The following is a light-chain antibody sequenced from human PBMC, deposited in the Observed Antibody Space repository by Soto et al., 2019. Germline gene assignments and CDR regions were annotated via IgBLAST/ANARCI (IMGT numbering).Light chain of an antibody. V-gene: IGKV1-12*01. J-gene: IGKJ5*01. CDR1: RNISNW. CDR2: ETS. CDR3: QQSNNFPIT. Sequence: DIQMTQSLSSVSASVGDRVTITCRASRNISNWLVWYQQKPGKAPKLLIYETSNLQNGVPSRFSGSGSGIDFTLTISSLQPEDFAIYYCQQSNNFPITFGQGTRLEIK.